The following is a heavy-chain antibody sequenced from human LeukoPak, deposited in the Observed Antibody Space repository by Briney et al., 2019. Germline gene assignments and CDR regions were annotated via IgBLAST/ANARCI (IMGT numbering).Heavy chain of an antibody. CDR3: ARNLNWNYVQGY. CDR1: GGSISSSSYY. V-gene: IGHV4-39*07. J-gene: IGHJ4*02. Sequence: SETLSLTCTVSGGSISSSSYYWGWIRQPPGKGLEWIGSIYYSGSTYYNPSLKSRVTISVDTSKNQFSLKLSSVTAADTAVYYCARNLNWNYVQGYWGQGTLVTVSS. D-gene: IGHD1-7*01. CDR2: IYYSGST.